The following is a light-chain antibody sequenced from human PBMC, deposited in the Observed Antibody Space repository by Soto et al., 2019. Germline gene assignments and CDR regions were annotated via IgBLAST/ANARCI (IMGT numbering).Light chain of an antibody. CDR3: QSYDTSLSTV. CDR2: GNI. Sequence: QLVLTQPPSVSGAPGQRVTISCTGSSSNIGAGYDVHWYQQLLGTAPKLLIYGNINRPSGVPDRFSGSKSGTSASLAITGLQAEDEADYYCQSYDTSLSTVFGGGTKVTVL. CDR1: SSNIGAGYD. V-gene: IGLV1-40*01. J-gene: IGLJ2*01.